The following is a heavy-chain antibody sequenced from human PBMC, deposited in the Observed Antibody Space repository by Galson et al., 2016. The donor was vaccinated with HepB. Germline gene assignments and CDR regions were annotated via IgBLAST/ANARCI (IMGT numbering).Heavy chain of an antibody. J-gene: IGHJ4*02. CDR2: IRGDGIVS. Sequence: SLRLSCAASGFTFNARWMNWVRQAPGTGLEWVANIRGDGIVSYYTESVRGRFTISRDNAKNSLYLQMNGLRVDETAVYYCSREMTGSYFDWGQGTLVTVSS. D-gene: IGHD3-10*01. CDR3: SREMTGSYFD. CDR1: GFTFNARW. V-gene: IGHV3-7*01.